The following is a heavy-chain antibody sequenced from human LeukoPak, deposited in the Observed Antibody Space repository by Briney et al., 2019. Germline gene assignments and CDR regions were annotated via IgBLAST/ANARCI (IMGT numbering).Heavy chain of an antibody. J-gene: IGHJ5*02. V-gene: IGHV1-69*04. CDR3: ARDATQRQNYYYDSSGYYH. D-gene: IGHD3-22*01. CDR2: IIPILGIA. CDR1: GGTLSSYA. Sequence: SVKVSCKASGGTLSSYAISWVRQAPGQGLEWMGRIIPILGIANYAQKFQGRVTITADKSTSTAYMELSSLRSEDTAVYYCARDATQRQNYYYDSSGYYHWGQGTLVTVSS.